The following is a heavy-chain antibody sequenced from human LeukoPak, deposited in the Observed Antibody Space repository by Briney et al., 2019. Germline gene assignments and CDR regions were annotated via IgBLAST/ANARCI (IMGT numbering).Heavy chain of an antibody. V-gene: IGHV5-51*01. CDR1: GYSFTSYW. Sequence: PGESLKISCKGSGYSFTSYWIGWVRQMPGKGLEWMGIIYPGDSDTRYSPSFQGQVTISADKSISTAYLQWSSLKASDTAMYYCAGNYGSGSYYIPLGDWGQGTLVTVSS. D-gene: IGHD3-10*01. J-gene: IGHJ1*01. CDR3: AGNYGSGSYYIPLGD. CDR2: IYPGDSDT.